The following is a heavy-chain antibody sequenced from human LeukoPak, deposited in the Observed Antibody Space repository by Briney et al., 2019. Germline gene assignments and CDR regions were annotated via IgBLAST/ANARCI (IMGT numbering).Heavy chain of an antibody. Sequence: GGSLRLSCAASGFTFSSYAMHWVRQAPGKGLEWVAVISYDGSNKYYADSVKGRFSISRDNSKNTLYLQMNSLRAEDTAVYYCARQSGSYFDYWGQGTLVTVSS. J-gene: IGHJ4*02. CDR1: GFTFSSYA. V-gene: IGHV3-30-3*01. CDR3: ARQSGSYFDY. D-gene: IGHD1-26*01. CDR2: ISYDGSNK.